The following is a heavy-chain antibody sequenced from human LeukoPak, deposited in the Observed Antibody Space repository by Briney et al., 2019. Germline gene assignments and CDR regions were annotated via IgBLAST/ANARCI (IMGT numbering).Heavy chain of an antibody. CDR2: ISWNSGSI. CDR1: GFTFDDYA. V-gene: IGHV3-9*03. D-gene: IGHD3-10*01. Sequence: GRSLRLSCAASGFTFDDYAMHWVRQAPGKGLEWVSGISWNSGSIGYADSVKGRFTISRDNAENSLYLQMNSLRAEDMALYYCAKDYGSGSYWDAYFDYWGQGTLVTVSS. J-gene: IGHJ4*02. CDR3: AKDYGSGSYWDAYFDY.